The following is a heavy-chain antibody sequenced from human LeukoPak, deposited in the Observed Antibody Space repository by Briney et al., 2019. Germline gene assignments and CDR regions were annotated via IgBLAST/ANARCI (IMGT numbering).Heavy chain of an antibody. D-gene: IGHD2-21*02. J-gene: IGHJ3*01. V-gene: IGHV3-30*04. CDR3: AKGRWGLTINNFDL. CDR2: ISFDGNNK. CDR1: GFTFNSYT. Sequence: PGGSLRLSCAASGFTFNSYTIHWVRQAPGKGLEWVAVISFDGNNKFYTDSVKGRFTISRDSSKNTLYLQMNSLGGEDTALYYCAKGRWGLTINNFDLWGQGTMVTVSS.